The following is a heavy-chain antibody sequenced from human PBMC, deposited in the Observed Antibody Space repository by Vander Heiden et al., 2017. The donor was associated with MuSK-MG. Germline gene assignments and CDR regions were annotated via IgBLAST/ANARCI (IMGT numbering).Heavy chain of an antibody. V-gene: IGHV3-15*01. CDR3: TTEDYYGSLRY. CDR1: GFPFSNAW. D-gene: IGHD3-10*01. CDR2: IKSKTDGGTT. Sequence: EVQLVESGGGWVKPGGSLRLSCAASGFPFSNAWMSWVRQAPGKGLEWVGRIKSKTDGGTTDYAAPVKGRFTISRDDSKNTLYLQMNSLKTEDTAVYYCTTEDYYGSLRYWGQGTLVTVSS. J-gene: IGHJ4*02.